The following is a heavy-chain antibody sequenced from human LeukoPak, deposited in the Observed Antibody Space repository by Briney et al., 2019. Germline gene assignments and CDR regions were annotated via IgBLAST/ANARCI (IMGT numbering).Heavy chain of an antibody. CDR3: ASTPLRGSLYYFDY. Sequence: GGSLRLSCAASGFTFSSYSVNWVRQARGKGLEWGSSISSSSSYIYYADSVKGRSTISRDNAKNSLYLQMNSLRAEDTAVYYCASTPLRGSLYYFDYWGQGTLVTVSS. CDR2: ISSSSSYI. D-gene: IGHD1-26*01. V-gene: IGHV3-21*01. J-gene: IGHJ4*02. CDR1: GFTFSSYS.